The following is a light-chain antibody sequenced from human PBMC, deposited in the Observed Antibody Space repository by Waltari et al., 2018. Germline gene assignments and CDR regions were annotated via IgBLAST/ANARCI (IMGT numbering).Light chain of an antibody. Sequence: EIVLTQSPATLSLSPGERATLSCRASQSVSSKLAWYQQKPGQAPRLLIYDASNRATDIAARFGGSGSGTDFTLTISSLEPEDFAVYYCQHRNNWPLTFGGGTKVEIK. CDR3: QHRNNWPLT. V-gene: IGKV3-11*01. CDR1: QSVSSK. J-gene: IGKJ4*01. CDR2: DAS.